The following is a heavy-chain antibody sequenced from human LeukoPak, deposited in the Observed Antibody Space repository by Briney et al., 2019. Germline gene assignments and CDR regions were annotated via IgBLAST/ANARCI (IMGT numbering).Heavy chain of an antibody. V-gene: IGHV3-33*01. CDR1: GFIFSNYG. Sequence: PGGSLRLSCAASGFIFSNYGMHWGRQAPGKGLEWVAIIWHDGSNKYYADSVKGRFTISRDNSKNTLYLQMNSLRVEDTAVYYCARDLEYGSSSGPGIWGQGTLVTVSS. CDR3: ARDLEYGSSSGPGI. CDR2: IWHDGSNK. D-gene: IGHD6-6*01. J-gene: IGHJ4*02.